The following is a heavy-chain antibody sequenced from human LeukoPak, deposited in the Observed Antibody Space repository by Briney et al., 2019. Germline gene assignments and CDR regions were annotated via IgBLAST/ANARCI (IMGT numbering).Heavy chain of an antibody. Sequence: GGSLRLSCVASGFTFSSYSMNWVRQAPGKGLEWVSFISSTSSSIYYAESVRGRFTISRDNAKNSLYLQMNSLRAEDTAVYYCARDRDNWNPYYYYYMDVWGKGTTVTVSS. CDR3: ARDRDNWNPYYYYYMDV. CDR2: ISSTSSSI. J-gene: IGHJ6*03. D-gene: IGHD1-20*01. CDR1: GFTFSSYS. V-gene: IGHV3-21*01.